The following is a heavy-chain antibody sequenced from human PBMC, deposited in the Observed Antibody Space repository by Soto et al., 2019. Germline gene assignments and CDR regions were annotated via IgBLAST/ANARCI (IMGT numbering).Heavy chain of an antibody. CDR2: IYHSGST. D-gene: IGHD2-2*01. CDR3: ARAIPDLGYCTSTSCPYGMDV. Sequence: LSLTCAVSGGSISSSNWWSWVRQPPGKGLEWIGEIYHSGSTNYNPSLKSRVTISVDKSKNQFSLKPSSVTAADTAVYYCARAIPDLGYCTSTSCPYGMDVWGQGPPVTVSS. V-gene: IGHV4-4*02. CDR1: GGSISSSNW. J-gene: IGHJ6*02.